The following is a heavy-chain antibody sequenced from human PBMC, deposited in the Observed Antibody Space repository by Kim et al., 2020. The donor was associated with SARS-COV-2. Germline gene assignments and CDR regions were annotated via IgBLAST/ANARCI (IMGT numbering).Heavy chain of an antibody. CDR1: GFTFSDSP. V-gene: IGHV3-73*01. D-gene: IGHD1-1*01. J-gene: IGHJ3*01. CDR3: TRIPGTTVAFWDAFDV. CDR2: IRSKANSYAT. Sequence: GGSLRLSCAASGFTFSDSPMHWVRQASGKGLEWVGRIRSKANSYATSYAASVKGRFTISRDDSESTAYLQMNSLKTEDTAVYYCTRIPGTTVAFWDAFDVWGQGKMVTVSS.